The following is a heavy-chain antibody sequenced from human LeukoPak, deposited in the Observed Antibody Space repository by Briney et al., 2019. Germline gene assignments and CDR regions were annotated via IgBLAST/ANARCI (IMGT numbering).Heavy chain of an antibody. J-gene: IGHJ4*02. V-gene: IGHV3-21*01. CDR3: AKRGDCSGTCTYDY. D-gene: IGHD2-2*01. CDR2: ISSSSSYI. CDR1: GFTFSSYS. Sequence: GGSLRLSCAASGFTFSSYSMNWVRQAPGKGLEWVSSISSSSSYIYYADSVKGRFTISRDNAKNSLYLQMNSLRAEDTAVYYCAKRGDCSGTCTYDYWGQGTLDTVSS.